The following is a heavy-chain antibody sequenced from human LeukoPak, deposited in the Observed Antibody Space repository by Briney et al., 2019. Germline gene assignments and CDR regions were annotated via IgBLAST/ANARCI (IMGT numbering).Heavy chain of an antibody. CDR1: RFTFRLYD. D-gene: IGHD4-17*01. CDR2: ISYHGSNK. Sequence: GGSLSLSCAASRFTFRLYDKLCVSQAPGKGLEWGAIISYHGSNKYYADSVKGRFTISRDNTKYTLYLQMNSSSAQAKDVCSCAKCTVGNPAGLFDYWGQGTLVTVSS. CDR3: AKCTVGNPAGLFDY. J-gene: IGHJ4*02. V-gene: IGHV3-30*18.